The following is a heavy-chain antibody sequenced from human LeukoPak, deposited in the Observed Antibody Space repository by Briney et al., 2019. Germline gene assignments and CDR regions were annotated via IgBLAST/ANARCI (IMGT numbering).Heavy chain of an antibody. CDR3: AKVLGKYQLLYGFMDV. D-gene: IGHD2-2*02. Sequence: GGSLRLSCAASGFTFSSYSMNWVRQAPGKGLEWVSYISSSSSTIYYADSVKGRFTISRDNAKNSLYLQLNSLRPEDTAVYYCAKVLGKYQLLYGFMDVWGKGTTVTVSS. CDR1: GFTFSSYS. J-gene: IGHJ6*03. V-gene: IGHV3-48*01. CDR2: ISSSSSTI.